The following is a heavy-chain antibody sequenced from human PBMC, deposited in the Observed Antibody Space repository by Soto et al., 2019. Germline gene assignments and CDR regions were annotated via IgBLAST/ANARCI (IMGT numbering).Heavy chain of an antibody. J-gene: IGHJ5*02. Sequence: SETLSLTCAVYGGSFSGYYWSWIRQPPGKGLEWIGEINHSGSTNYNPSLKSRVTISVDTSKNQFSLKLHSVTAADTAVYYCARGGYNYGTHWFDPWGQGTLVTVSS. D-gene: IGHD5-18*01. CDR1: GGSFSGYY. CDR3: ARGGYNYGTHWFDP. CDR2: INHSGST. V-gene: IGHV4-34*01.